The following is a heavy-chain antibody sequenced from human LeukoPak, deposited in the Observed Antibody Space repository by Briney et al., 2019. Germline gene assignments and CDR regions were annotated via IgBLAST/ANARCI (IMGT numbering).Heavy chain of an antibody. D-gene: IGHD2-8*01. V-gene: IGHV3-15*01. CDR3: AKDRGYCTNGVCYRIDF. Sequence: GGSLRLSCAASGFTFSNVWMSWVRQAPGKGLEWVGCIISISGGGTSDYPAPVKGRFTISRDDSKNTLYLQMNSLRAEDTAVYYCAKDRGYCTNGVCYRIDFWGQGSLVTVSS. J-gene: IGHJ4*02. CDR2: IISISGGGTS. CDR1: GFTFSNVW.